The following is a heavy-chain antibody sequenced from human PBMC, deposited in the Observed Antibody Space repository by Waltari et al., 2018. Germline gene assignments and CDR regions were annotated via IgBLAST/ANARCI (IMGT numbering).Heavy chain of an antibody. CDR3: ARHRGRAVAGLYYFDY. CDR2: IYYSGST. Sequence: QLQLQESGPGLVKPSETLSLTCTVSGGSISSSSYYWGWIRQPPGKGVEWIGSIYYSGSTYYNPSLKSRVTISVDTSKNQFSLKLSSVTAADTAVYYCARHRGRAVAGLYYFDYWGQGTLVTVSS. CDR1: GGSISSSSYY. D-gene: IGHD6-19*01. V-gene: IGHV4-39*01. J-gene: IGHJ4*02.